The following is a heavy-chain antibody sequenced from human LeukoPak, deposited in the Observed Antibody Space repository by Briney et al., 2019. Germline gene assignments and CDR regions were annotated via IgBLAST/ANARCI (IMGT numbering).Heavy chain of an antibody. Sequence: GGSLRLSCPASGFTLSNYWMHWVRQAPGKGLVWVSRINSDGSSTTSADSVKGRFTISRDNAKNTLYLQMNSLRAEDTAVYYCAKGGATVIDYWGQGTLVTVSS. CDR1: GFTLSNYW. J-gene: IGHJ4*02. CDR3: AKGGATVIDY. D-gene: IGHD4-17*01. V-gene: IGHV3-74*01. CDR2: INSDGSST.